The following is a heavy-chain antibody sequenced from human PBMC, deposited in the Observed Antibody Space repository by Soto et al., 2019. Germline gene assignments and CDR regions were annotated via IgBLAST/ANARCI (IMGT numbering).Heavy chain of an antibody. Sequence: GGSLRLSCAASGFTFSSYWMHWVRQAPGKGLVWVSRINSDGSSTSYADSVKGRFTISRDNAKNTLYLQMNSLRAEDTAVYYCARVRYYGSGSYPPDYWGQGTLVTVSS. CDR1: GFTFSSYW. CDR3: ARVRYYGSGSYPPDY. D-gene: IGHD3-10*01. CDR2: INSDGSST. V-gene: IGHV3-74*01. J-gene: IGHJ4*02.